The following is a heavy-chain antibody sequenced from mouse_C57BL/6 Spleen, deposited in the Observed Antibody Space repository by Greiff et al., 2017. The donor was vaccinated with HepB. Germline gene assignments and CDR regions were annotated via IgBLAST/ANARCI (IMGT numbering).Heavy chain of an antibody. CDR1: GFTFTDYY. Sequence: EVKVEESGGGLVQPGGSLSLSCAASGFTFTDYYMSWVRQPPGKALEWLGFIRNKANGYTTEYSASVKGRFTISRDNSQSILYLQMNALRAEDSATYYCARYPYDYDDAMDYWGQGTSVTVSS. CDR2: IRNKANGYTT. V-gene: IGHV7-3*01. J-gene: IGHJ4*01. CDR3: ARYPYDYDDAMDY. D-gene: IGHD2-4*01.